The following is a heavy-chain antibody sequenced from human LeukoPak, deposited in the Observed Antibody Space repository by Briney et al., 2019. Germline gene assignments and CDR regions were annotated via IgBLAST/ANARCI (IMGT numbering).Heavy chain of an antibody. J-gene: IGHJ3*02. CDR3: ASYGIVVAWGAFDI. Sequence: GASVKVSCKASGYTFTSYGISWVRQAPGQGLEWMGWISAYNGNTNYAQKLQGRVTMTTDTSTSTAYMELMSLRSDDTAVYYCASYGIVVAWGAFDIWGQGTMVTVSS. V-gene: IGHV1-18*01. D-gene: IGHD3-22*01. CDR1: GYTFTSYG. CDR2: ISAYNGNT.